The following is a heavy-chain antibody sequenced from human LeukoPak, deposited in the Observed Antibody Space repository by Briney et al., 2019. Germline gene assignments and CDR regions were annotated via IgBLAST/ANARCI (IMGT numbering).Heavy chain of an antibody. CDR3: ARGGVDTAMLDY. D-gene: IGHD5-18*01. J-gene: IGHJ4*02. CDR2: INPNSGGT. CDR1: GYTFTGYY. V-gene: IGHV1-2*02. Sequence: ASVKVSCKASGYTFTGYYMHWVRQAPGQGLEWMGWINPNSGGTNYAQKFRGRVTITADKSTRTAYMELNSLRAEDTAVYYCARGGVDTAMLDYWGQGTLVTVSS.